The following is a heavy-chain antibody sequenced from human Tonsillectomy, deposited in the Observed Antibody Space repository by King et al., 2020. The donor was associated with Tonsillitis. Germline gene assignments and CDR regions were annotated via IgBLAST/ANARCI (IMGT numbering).Heavy chain of an antibody. CDR1: GFTFSTSA. Sequence: VQLVESGGGLVQPGGSLRLSCAASGFTFSTSAMSWVRQAPGKGLEWVSAISGSGDSSYYADSVKARFTISRDISKNTLYLQMNSLRADDTAVYYCARNGYFYHSSGFYYIDYFDSWGQGTLLTVSS. CDR3: ARNGYFYHSSGFYYIDYFDS. D-gene: IGHD3-22*01. CDR2: ISGSGDSS. V-gene: IGHV3-23*04. J-gene: IGHJ4*02.